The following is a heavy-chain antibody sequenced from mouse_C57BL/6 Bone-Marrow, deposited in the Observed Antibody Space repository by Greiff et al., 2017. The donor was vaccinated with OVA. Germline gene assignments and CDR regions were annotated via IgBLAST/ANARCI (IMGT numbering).Heavy chain of an antibody. Sequence: EVQVVESGTVLARPGASVKMSCKTSGYTFTSYWMHWVKQRPGQGLEWIGAIYPGNSDTSYNQKFKGKAKLTAVTSASTAYMELSSLTNEDSAVYYCTADYGSFYYAMDYWGQGTSVTVSS. CDR1: GYTFTSYW. D-gene: IGHD1-1*01. V-gene: IGHV1-5*01. CDR3: TADYGSFYYAMDY. CDR2: IYPGNSDT. J-gene: IGHJ4*01.